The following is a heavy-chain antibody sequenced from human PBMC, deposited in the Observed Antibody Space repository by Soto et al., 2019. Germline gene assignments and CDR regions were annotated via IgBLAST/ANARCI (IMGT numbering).Heavy chain of an antibody. D-gene: IGHD4-17*01. CDR3: AVTVTTHYGMDV. V-gene: IGHV1-69*01. CDR2: IIHIFGTA. J-gene: IGHJ6*02. CDR1: GGTFSSYA. Sequence: QVKLVQSGAEVKKPGSSVKVSCKASGGTFSSYAISWVRQARGQGLEWMGGIIHIFGTANYAQKVQGRVTITADESTSTAYMELSSLRSEDKAVYYCAVTVTTHYGMDVWGQGTTVTLSS.